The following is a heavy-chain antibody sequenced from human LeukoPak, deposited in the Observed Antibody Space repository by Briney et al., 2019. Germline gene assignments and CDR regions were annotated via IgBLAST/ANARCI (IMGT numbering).Heavy chain of an antibody. CDR1: GGSISSGSYY. J-gene: IGHJ4*02. Sequence: PSETLSLTCTVSGGSISSGSYYWSWIRQPAGKGLEWIGRIYTSGSTNYNPSLKSRVTISVDTSKNQFSLKLRSVTAADTAVYYCARLTGYMIEDSFDYWGQGTLVTVSS. CDR3: ARLTGYMIEDSFDY. V-gene: IGHV4-61*02. D-gene: IGHD3-22*01. CDR2: IYTSGST.